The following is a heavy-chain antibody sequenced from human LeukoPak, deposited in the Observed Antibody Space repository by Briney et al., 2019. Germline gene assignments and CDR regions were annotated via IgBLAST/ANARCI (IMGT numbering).Heavy chain of an antibody. CDR2: IYYSGST. V-gene: IGHV4-59*01. CDR1: GGSISNYY. D-gene: IGHD2-8*01. J-gene: IGHJ3*02. CDR3: ARPRGLYLATDAFEI. Sequence: SSETLSLTCTVSGGSISNYYWSWLRQPPGKGLEWIGYIYYSGSTNYNPSLKSRVTISVDTSKNQFSLRLTSMTAADTAVYYCARPRGLYLATDAFEIWGQGTMVTVSS.